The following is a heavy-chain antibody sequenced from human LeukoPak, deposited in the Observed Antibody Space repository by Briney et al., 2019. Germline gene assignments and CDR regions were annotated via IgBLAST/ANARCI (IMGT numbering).Heavy chain of an antibody. V-gene: IGHV1-2*02. D-gene: IGHD1-26*01. J-gene: IGHJ4*02. CDR2: INPNSGGT. Sequence: ASVKVSCKASGYTFTGYYMHWVRQAPGQGLEWMGWINPNSGGTNYAQKFQGRVTMTRDTSISTAYMELSRLGSDDTAVYYCARGGALVGATTQLADYWGQGTLVTVSS. CDR3: ARGGALVGATTQLADY. CDR1: GYTFTGYY.